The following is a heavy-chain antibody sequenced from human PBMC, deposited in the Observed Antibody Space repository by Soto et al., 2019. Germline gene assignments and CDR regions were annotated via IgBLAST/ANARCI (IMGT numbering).Heavy chain of an antibody. CDR3: ARAKPGTRFDI. CDR2: IYSGGST. V-gene: IGHV3-66*01. CDR1: GFTVSSNY. D-gene: IGHD6-13*01. Sequence: GGSLRLSCAASGFTVSSNYMSWVRQAPGKGLEWVSVIYSGGSTYYADSVKGRFTISRDNSKNTLYLQMNSLRAEDTAVYYCARAKPGTRFDIWGQGTMVTVSS. J-gene: IGHJ3*02.